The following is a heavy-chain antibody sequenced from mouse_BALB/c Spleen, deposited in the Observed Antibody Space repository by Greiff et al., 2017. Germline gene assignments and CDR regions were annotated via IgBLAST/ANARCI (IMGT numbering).Heavy chain of an antibody. J-gene: IGHJ3*01. CDR2: ISSGSSTI. V-gene: IGHV5-17*02. Sequence: EVKLMESGGGLVQPGGSRKLSCAASGFTFSSFGMHWVRQAPEKGLEWVAYISSGSSTIYYADTVKGRFTISRDNPKNTLFLQMTSLRSEDTAMYYCARSRFAYWGQGTLVTVSA. CDR3: ARSRFAY. CDR1: GFTFSSFG.